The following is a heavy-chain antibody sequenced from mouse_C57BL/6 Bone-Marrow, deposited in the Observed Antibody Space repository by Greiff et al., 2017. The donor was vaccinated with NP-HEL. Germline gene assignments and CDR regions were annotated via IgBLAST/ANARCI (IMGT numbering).Heavy chain of an antibody. CDR2: ILPGSGNT. D-gene: IGHD1-1*01. V-gene: IGHV1-9*01. Sequence: QVQLKESGAELMKPGASVKLSCKATGYTFTGNWIEWVKQRPGHGLEWIGEILPGSGNTYYNERFKGKATFTADTSSNTAYMQLSSLTTEDSAIYYCASDYYGSSCFDYWGQGTTLTVSA. J-gene: IGHJ2*01. CDR3: ASDYYGSSCFDY. CDR1: GYTFTGNW.